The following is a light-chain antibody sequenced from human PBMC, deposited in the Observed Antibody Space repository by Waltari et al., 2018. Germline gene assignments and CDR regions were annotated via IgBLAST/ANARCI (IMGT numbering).Light chain of an antibody. CDR3: CSYAGGSYV. CDR2: DVT. V-gene: IGLV2-11*01. CDR1: SSDIGGYDY. J-gene: IGLJ1*01. Sequence: QSALPQPRSVSGSPGQSVPISCTGTSSDIGGYDYVSWYQQHPGKAPKLFIYDVTKRPSGVPDRFSGSRSGTTASLTISGLQPEDEADYYCCSYAGGSYVFGTGTKVTVL.